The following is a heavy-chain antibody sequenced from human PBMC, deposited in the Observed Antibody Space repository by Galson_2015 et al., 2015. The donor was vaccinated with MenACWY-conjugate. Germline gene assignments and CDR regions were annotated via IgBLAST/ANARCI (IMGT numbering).Heavy chain of an antibody. J-gene: IGHJ4*02. D-gene: IGHD2-15*01. Sequence: SLRLSCAASGLTFSSYDMNWVRQAPGKGLEWVSGIGGSGVRTFYAYSVKGRFTISRDNSKNMVYLQMDSLRAEDTAVYYCTKASGGNYWGQGTLVTVSS. CDR1: GLTFSSYD. V-gene: IGHV3-23*01. CDR2: IGGSGVRT. CDR3: TKASGGNY.